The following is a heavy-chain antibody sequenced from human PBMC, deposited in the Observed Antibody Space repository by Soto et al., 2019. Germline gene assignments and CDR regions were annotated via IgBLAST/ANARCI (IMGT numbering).Heavy chain of an antibody. CDR3: ARHAVAAAGTHWFDP. V-gene: IGHV4-39*01. CDR1: GGSISSGDYY. Sequence: SETLSLTCTVSGGSISSGDYYWSWIRQPPGKGLEWIGYIHYSGSTYYNPSLKSRVTISVDTSKNQFSLKLSSVTAADTAVYYCARHAVAAAGTHWFDPWGQGTLVTVSS. J-gene: IGHJ5*02. CDR2: IHYSGST. D-gene: IGHD6-13*01.